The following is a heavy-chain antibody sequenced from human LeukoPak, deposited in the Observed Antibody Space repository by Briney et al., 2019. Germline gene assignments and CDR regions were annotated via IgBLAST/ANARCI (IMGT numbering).Heavy chain of an antibody. CDR2: INHSGST. CDR3: ERPRRIVLMVYAIPSGAHFDY. V-gene: IGHV4-39*07. D-gene: IGHD2-8*01. CDR1: GGSISSSSYY. Sequence: SETLSLTCTVSGGSISSSSYYGGWIRQPPGKGLEWIGEINHSGSTNYNPSLKSRVTISVETSKNQFSLKLSSVTAAHTAVYYCERPRRIVLMVYAIPSGAHFDYWGHGTLVTVSS. J-gene: IGHJ4*01.